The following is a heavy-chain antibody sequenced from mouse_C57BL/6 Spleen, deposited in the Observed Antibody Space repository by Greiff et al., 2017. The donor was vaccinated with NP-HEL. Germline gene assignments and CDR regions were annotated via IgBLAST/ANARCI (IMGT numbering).Heavy chain of an antibody. Sequence: QVQLQQPGTELVKPGASVKLSCKASGYTFTSYWMHWAKQRPGQGLEWIGNINTSNGGTNYNEKFKSKATLTVDKSSSTAYMQLSSLTSEDSAVYYCATYGSSHYYAMDYWGQGTSVTVSS. J-gene: IGHJ4*01. CDR3: ATYGSSHYYAMDY. CDR2: INTSNGGT. D-gene: IGHD1-1*01. CDR1: GYTFTSYW. V-gene: IGHV1-53*01.